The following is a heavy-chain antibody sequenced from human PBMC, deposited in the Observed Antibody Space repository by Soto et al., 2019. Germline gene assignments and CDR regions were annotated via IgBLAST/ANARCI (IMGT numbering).Heavy chain of an antibody. J-gene: IGHJ6*02. CDR3: ARDNDRLQLGGNYYYMLYV. Sequence: QVQLVQSGAEMKEPGSSVKVSCKTSGGTFSSSAISWLRQAPGQGLEWMGGIIPLFRTPDYAQKFQGRVAIAADESTSTAYMELSSLRSEDTAVYYCARDNDRLQLGGNYYYMLYVWGQGTTITVSS. D-gene: IGHD4-4*01. CDR2: IIPLFRTP. V-gene: IGHV1-69*12. CDR1: GGTFSSSA.